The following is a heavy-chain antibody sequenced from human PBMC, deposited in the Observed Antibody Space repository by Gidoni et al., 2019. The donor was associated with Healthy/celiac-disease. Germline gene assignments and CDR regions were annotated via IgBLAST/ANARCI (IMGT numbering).Heavy chain of an antibody. CDR1: GGTFSSYA. D-gene: IGHD4-17*01. J-gene: IGHJ3*02. CDR3: AREKFGGDHDAFDI. V-gene: IGHV1-69*06. CDR2: IIPIFGTA. Sequence: QVQLVQSGAEVKKPGSSVKVSCKASGGTFSSYALSWVRQAPGQGLEWMGGIIPIFGTANYAQKFQGRVTITADKSTSTAYMELSSLRSEDTAVYYCAREKFGGDHDAFDIWGQGTMVTVSS.